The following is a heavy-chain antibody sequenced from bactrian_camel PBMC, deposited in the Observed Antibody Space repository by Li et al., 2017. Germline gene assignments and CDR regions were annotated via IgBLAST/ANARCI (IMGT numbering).Heavy chain of an antibody. J-gene: IGHJ4*01. Sequence: QVQLVESGGGSVQAGGSLRLSCEASGYIHSSFCMGWYRLPPGSAPREREGIAAIRRSGGETWYAGSVKGRFTISQDSTRNTVYLQMNSLKPEDTAMYYCAAASGGGCRYAPLYQHMYNYWGQGTQVTVS. V-gene: IGHV3-3*01. CDR2: IRRSGGET. D-gene: IGHD6*01. CDR3: AAASGGGCRYAPLYQHMYNY. CDR1: GYIHSSFC.